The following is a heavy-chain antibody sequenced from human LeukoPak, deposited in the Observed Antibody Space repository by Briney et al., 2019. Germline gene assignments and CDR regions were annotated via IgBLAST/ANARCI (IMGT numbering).Heavy chain of an antibody. CDR3: ARTADSGLDY. CDR2: INPSGGST. J-gene: IGHJ4*02. CDR1: GYSFTSYY. V-gene: IGHV1-46*01. Sequence: ASVKVSCKASGYSFTSYYMHWVRQVPGQGLEWMGIINPSGGSTSYAQKFQGRVTMTRDMSTSTVYMELSSLRSGDTAVYYCARTADSGLDYWGQGTLVTVSS. D-gene: IGHD2-15*01.